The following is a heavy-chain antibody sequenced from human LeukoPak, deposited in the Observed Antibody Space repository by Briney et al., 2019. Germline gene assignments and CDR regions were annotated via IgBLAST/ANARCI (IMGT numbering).Heavy chain of an antibody. D-gene: IGHD6-6*01. J-gene: IGHJ3*02. Sequence: ASVKVSCKVSGYTLTELSMHWVRQAPGKGLEWMGGFDPEDGEAIYAQKFQGRVTMTEDTSTDTAYMELSSLRSEDTAAYYCATDNKLIAARRNDAFDIWGQGAMVTVSS. V-gene: IGHV1-24*01. CDR2: FDPEDGEA. CDR1: GYTLTELS. CDR3: ATDNKLIAARRNDAFDI.